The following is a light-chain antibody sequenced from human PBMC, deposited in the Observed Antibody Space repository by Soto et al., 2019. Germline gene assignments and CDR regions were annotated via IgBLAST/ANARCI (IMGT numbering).Light chain of an antibody. J-gene: IGKJ1*01. Sequence: DIVMTQSPLSLPVTPGEPASISCRSSQSLLHSNGYNYLDWYLQKPGQSPQLLIYWGSNRASGVPDRIIGSGSGTDFTLKISRVEAEDVGVYYCMQALQTPWTFGQGTKVDIK. V-gene: IGKV2-28*01. CDR2: WGS. CDR3: MQALQTPWT. CDR1: QSLLHSNGYNY.